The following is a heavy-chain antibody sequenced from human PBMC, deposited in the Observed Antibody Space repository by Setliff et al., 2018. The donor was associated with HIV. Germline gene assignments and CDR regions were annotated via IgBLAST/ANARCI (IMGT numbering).Heavy chain of an antibody. J-gene: IGHJ3*02. D-gene: IGHD3-10*01. CDR2: INHSGST. CDR1: GGSFSGYY. V-gene: IGHV4-34*01. Sequence: SETLSLTCAVYGGSFSGYYWSWIRQPPGKGLGWIGEINHSGSTNYNPSLKSRGTISVDTSKNQFSLKLSSVTAADTAVYYCARVDTYYYGSGTGTDAFDIWGQGTMVTVSS. CDR3: ARVDTYYYGSGTGTDAFDI.